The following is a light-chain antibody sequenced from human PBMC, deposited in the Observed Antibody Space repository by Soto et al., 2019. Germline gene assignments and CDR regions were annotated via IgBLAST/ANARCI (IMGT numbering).Light chain of an antibody. CDR3: QSYDNSLSGWV. J-gene: IGLJ3*02. V-gene: IGLV1-40*01. CDR1: SSNIGAGYD. CDR2: ANS. Sequence: QAVVTQPPSVFGAPGQRVTISCTGSSSNIGAGYDVHWYQQLPGTAPKLLINANSNRPSGVPDRFSGSKSGTSASLAITGLQAEDEADYYCQSYDNSLSGWVFGGGTKLTVL.